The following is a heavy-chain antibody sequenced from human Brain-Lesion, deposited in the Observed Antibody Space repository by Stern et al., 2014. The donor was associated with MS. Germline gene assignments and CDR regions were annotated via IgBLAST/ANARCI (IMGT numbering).Heavy chain of an antibody. V-gene: IGHV3-11*01. CDR3: VKNHYGLDY. CDR2: ITGSGDIT. CDR1: GFRFSDYY. Sequence: VQLVQSGGGLVKPGGSLRLSCAASGFRFSDYYMAWVRQAPGKGLEWVSYITGSGDITNYADSVKGRFTISRDKAKNSLHLQMNSLRAEDTAVYYCVKNHYGLDYWGQGALVTVSS. D-gene: IGHD3-10*01. J-gene: IGHJ4*02.